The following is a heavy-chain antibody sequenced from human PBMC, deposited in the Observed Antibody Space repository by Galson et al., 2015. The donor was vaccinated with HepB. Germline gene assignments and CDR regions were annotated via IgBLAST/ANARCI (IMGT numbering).Heavy chain of an antibody. J-gene: IGHJ6*02. D-gene: IGHD1-1*01. V-gene: IGHV4-59*01. CDR3: ARYTSDRYDYYYYGMDV. CDR2: IYYSGST. Sequence: SETLSLTCTVSGGSISSYYWSWIRQPPGKGLEWIGYIYYSGSTNYNPSLKSRVTISVDTSKNQFSLKLSSVTAADTAVYYCARYTSDRYDYYYYGMDVWGQGTTVTVSS. CDR1: GGSISSYY.